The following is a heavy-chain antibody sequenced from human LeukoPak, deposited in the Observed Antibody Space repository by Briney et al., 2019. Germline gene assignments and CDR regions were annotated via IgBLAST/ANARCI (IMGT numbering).Heavy chain of an antibody. CDR3: ARSGYSSGWYDY. CDR1: GGSFSGYY. J-gene: IGHJ4*02. D-gene: IGHD6-19*01. CDR2: INHSGST. V-gene: IGHV4-34*01. Sequence: SETLSLTCAVYGGSFSGYYWSWIRQPPGKGLEWIGEINHSGSTNYNPSLKSRVTISVDTSKDQFSLKLSSVTAADTAVYYCARSGYSSGWYDYWGQGTLVTVSS.